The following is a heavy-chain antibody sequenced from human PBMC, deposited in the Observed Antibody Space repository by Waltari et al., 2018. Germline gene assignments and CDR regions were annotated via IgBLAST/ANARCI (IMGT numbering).Heavy chain of an antibody. CDR2: IYPGDSDT. CDR1: GYSFTSYW. D-gene: IGHD1-26*01. J-gene: IGHJ5*02. CDR3: ARQAVGTPHPINWFDP. V-gene: IGHV5-51*01. Sequence: EVQLVQSGAEVKKPGESLKISCKGSGYSFTSYWIGWVRQMPGKGLEWMGIIYPGDSDTRYSPSFQGQVTSSADKSISTAYLQWSSLKASDTAMYYCARQAVGTPHPINWFDPWGQGTLVTVSS.